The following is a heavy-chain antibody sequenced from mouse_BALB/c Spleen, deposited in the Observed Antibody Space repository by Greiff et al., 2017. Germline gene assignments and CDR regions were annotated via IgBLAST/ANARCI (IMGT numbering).Heavy chain of an antibody. V-gene: IGHV5-6-3*01. Sequence: EVHLVESGGGLVQPGGSLKLSCAASGFTFSSYGMSWVRQTPDKRLELVATINSNGGSTYYPDSVKGRFTVSRDNAKNTLYLQMSSLKSEDTAMYYCARDNDGSSFDYWGQGTTLTVSS. J-gene: IGHJ2*01. CDR3: ARDNDGSSFDY. D-gene: IGHD1-1*01. CDR1: GFTFSSYG. CDR2: INSNGGST.